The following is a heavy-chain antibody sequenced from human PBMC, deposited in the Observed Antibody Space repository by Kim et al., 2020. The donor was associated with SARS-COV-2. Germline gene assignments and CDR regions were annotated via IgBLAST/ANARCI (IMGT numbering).Heavy chain of an antibody. V-gene: IGHV1-46*01. Sequence: GNTSYAQKFQGRVTMTRDKCTSSVYMELSSLRSEDTAVYYCARGDGYFDYWGQGTLVTVSS. J-gene: IGHJ4*02. CDR2: GNT. CDR3: ARGDGYFDY.